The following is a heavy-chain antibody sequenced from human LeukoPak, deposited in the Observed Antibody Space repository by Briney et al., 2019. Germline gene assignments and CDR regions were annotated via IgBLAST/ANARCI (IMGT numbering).Heavy chain of an antibody. V-gene: IGHV3-33*01. CDR3: ARDPLAAAGTVIWYNWFDP. CDR1: GFTFSSYG. J-gene: IGHJ5*02. D-gene: IGHD6-13*01. Sequence: GRSLRLSCAASGFTFSSYGMHWVRQAPGKGLEWVAVIWYDGSNKYYADSVKGRFTISRDNSKNTLYLQMNSLRAEDTAVYYRARDPLAAAGTVIWYNWFDPWGQGTLVTVSS. CDR2: IWYDGSNK.